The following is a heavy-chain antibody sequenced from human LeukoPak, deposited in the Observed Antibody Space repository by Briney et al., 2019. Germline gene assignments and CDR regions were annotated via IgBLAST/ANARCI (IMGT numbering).Heavy chain of an antibody. CDR3: ARGGAIFGVVIAEFDP. CDR2: INTNTGNP. CDR1: GYTFTSYA. Sequence: PGASVKVSCKASGYTFTSYAMNWVRQAPGQGLEWMGWINTNTGNPTYAQGFTGQFVFSLDTSVSTAYLQISSLKAEDTAVYYCARGGAIFGVVIAEFDPWGQGTLVTVSS. J-gene: IGHJ5*02. V-gene: IGHV7-4-1*02. D-gene: IGHD3-3*01.